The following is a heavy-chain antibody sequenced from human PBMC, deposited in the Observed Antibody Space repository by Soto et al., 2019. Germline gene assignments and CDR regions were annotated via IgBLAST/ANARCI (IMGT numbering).Heavy chain of an antibody. Sequence: QAQLVESGGGVVQPGRSLRLSCAASGFTFSSYGMHWVRQAPGKGLEWVAVISYDGSNKYYADSVKGRFTISRDNSKNTLYLQMNSLRAEDTAVYYCAKEGYPYYFDYWGQGTLVTVSS. D-gene: IGHD6-13*01. J-gene: IGHJ4*02. CDR1: GFTFSSYG. CDR3: AKEGYPYYFDY. CDR2: ISYDGSNK. V-gene: IGHV3-30*18.